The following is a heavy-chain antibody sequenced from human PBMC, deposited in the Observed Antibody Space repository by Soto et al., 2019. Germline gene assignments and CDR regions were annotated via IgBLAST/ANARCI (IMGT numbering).Heavy chain of an antibody. D-gene: IGHD3-3*01. CDR1: GYTFTSYA. V-gene: IGHV1-3*01. J-gene: IGHJ6*02. CDR3: ALAYYDFWSGISNRYYYYYGMDV. Sequence: GASVKVSCKASGYTFTSYAMRWVRQAPGQRLEWMGWINAGNGNTKYSQKFQGRVTITRDTSASTAYMELSSLRSEDTAVYYCALAYYDFWSGISNRYYYYYGMDVWGQGTTVTVSS. CDR2: INAGNGNT.